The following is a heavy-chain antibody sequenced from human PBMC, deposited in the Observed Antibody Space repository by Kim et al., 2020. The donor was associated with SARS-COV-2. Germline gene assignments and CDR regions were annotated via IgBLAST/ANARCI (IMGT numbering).Heavy chain of an antibody. J-gene: IGHJ6*03. D-gene: IGHD6-19*01. CDR1: GYTFTSYD. V-gene: IGHV1-8*01. Sequence: ASVKVSCKASGYTFTSYDINWVRQATGQGLEWMGWMNPNSGNTGYAQKFQGRVTMTRNTSISTAYMELSSLRSEDTAVYYCARVPSGWLPYHYYYYYYMDVWGQGTTVTVSS. CDR3: ARVPSGWLPYHYYYYYYMDV. CDR2: MNPNSGNT.